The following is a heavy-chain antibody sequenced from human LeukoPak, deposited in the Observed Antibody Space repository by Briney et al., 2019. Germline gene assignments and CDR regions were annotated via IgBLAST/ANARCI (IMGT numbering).Heavy chain of an antibody. CDR2: ISGSGGST. Sequence: GGTLRLSCAASGFTFSSYGTTWVRQAPGKGLEWVSAISGSGGSTYYADSVKGRFTISRDNSKNSLYLQMNNLRAEDTALYYCARGGYYYDSSGYYYGGVRYFDYWGQGTLVTVSS. CDR3: ARGGYYYDSSGYYYGGVRYFDY. CDR1: GFTFSSYG. J-gene: IGHJ4*02. D-gene: IGHD3-22*01. V-gene: IGHV3-23*01.